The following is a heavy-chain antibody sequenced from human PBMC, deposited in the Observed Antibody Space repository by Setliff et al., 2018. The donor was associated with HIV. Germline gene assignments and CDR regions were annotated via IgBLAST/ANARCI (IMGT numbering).Heavy chain of an antibody. CDR3: ARDNHGFPVD. Sequence: ASETLSLTCAVSGVSISSQYWSWIRQPPGKGLEWIGRIFGSGVTNYNTSLESRVTMSLDTSRNHLSLRLRSVTAADTAVYYCARDNHGFPVDWGRGTLVTVSS. J-gene: IGHJ4*02. CDR2: IFGSGVT. D-gene: IGHD5-12*01. CDR1: GVSISSQY. V-gene: IGHV4-4*07.